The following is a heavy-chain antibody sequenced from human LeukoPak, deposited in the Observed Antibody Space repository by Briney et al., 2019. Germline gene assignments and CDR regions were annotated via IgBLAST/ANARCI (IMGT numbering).Heavy chain of an antibody. CDR2: IYYSGST. CDR3: ARGGSSSSWYDWFDP. CDR1: GGSISSYY. D-gene: IGHD6-13*01. J-gene: IGHJ5*02. V-gene: IGHV4-59*01. Sequence: PSETLSLTCTVSGGSISSYYWSWIRQPPGKGLEWIGYIYYSGSTNYNPSLKSRVTISVDTSKNQFSLKLSSVTAADTAVYYCARGGSSSSWYDWFDPWGQGTLVTVSS.